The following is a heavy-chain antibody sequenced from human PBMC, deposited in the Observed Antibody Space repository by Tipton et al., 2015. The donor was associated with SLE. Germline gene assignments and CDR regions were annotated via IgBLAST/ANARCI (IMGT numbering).Heavy chain of an antibody. Sequence: GLVKPSETLSLTCTVSNGSMTSGNYFWSWVRQPAGKGLEWIGLIYNSGRTNYNPSLKSRVSTSVDTSKNQVSLRLSSVTAADTAVYFCARGSARGCYYMDVWGKGTTVTVSS. D-gene: IGHD6-6*01. CDR1: NGSMTSGNYF. CDR2: IYNSGRT. V-gene: IGHV4-61*02. CDR3: ARGSARGCYYMDV. J-gene: IGHJ6*03.